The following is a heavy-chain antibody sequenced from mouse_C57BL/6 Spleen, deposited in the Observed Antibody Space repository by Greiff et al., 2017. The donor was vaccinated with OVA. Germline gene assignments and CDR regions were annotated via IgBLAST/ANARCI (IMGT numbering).Heavy chain of an antibody. J-gene: IGHJ3*01. D-gene: IGHD3-1*01. Sequence: QVQLQQPGAELVMPGASVKLSCKASGYTFTSYWMHWVKQRPGQGLEWIGEIDPSDSYTNYNQKFKGKSTLTVDKSASTAYMQLSSLTSEDSAVYYCARSGLTLIAYWGQGTLVTVSA. CDR1: GYTFTSYW. V-gene: IGHV1-69*01. CDR3: ARSGLTLIAY. CDR2: IDPSDSYT.